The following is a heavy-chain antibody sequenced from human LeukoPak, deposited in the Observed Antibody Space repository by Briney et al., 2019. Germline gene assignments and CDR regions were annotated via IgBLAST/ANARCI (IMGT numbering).Heavy chain of an antibody. Sequence: ASVKVSCKASGGTFSSYAISWVRQAPGHGREWRGGIIPIFGTANYAQTFQGRVTITADESTSTAYLELSSLRSEDTAVYYCAKGGCSGGSCSFPFDYWGQGTLVTVSS. V-gene: IGHV1-69*13. D-gene: IGHD2-15*01. J-gene: IGHJ4*02. CDR3: AKGGCSGGSCSFPFDY. CDR2: IIPIFGTA. CDR1: GGTFSSYA.